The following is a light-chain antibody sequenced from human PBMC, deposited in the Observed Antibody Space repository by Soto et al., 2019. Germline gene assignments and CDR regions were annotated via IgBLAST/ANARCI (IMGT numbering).Light chain of an antibody. CDR1: QGIGDT. V-gene: IGKV3-15*01. CDR2: DTS. Sequence: EVVMRQSPATLSVSPGXGATLSCRASQGIGDTLAWYQHKPGQTPRLLIYDTSTRATGVPTRFSGSRSGAEFTLTVNSLQSEDFAVYYCQPYNNWPLTFGGGTKVDIK. J-gene: IGKJ4*01. CDR3: QPYNNWPLT.